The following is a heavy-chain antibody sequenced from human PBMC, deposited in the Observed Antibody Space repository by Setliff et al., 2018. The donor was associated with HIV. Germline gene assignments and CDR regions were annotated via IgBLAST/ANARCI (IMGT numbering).Heavy chain of an antibody. CDR2: IYITGST. D-gene: IGHD3-10*01. Sequence: SETLSLTCTVSGDSISSYYWSWIRQSAGKGLEWIGRIYITGSTNYNPSLQSRVTMSVDTSKSQFSLKLTSVTAADTAVYFCARDAFHSGSYYNNYWGQGIQVTVSS. CDR3: ARDAFHSGSYYNNY. J-gene: IGHJ4*02. CDR1: GDSISSYY. V-gene: IGHV4-4*07.